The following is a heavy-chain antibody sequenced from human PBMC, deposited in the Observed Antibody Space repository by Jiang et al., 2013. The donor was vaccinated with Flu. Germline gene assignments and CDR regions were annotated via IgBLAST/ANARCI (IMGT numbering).Heavy chain of an antibody. CDR3: ARHSDLGRGGHSKYYYFGMDV. Sequence: ELKKPGASVKVSCKASGYTFTTNAMNWVRQAPGQGLEWMGWINTNSGKPAYAQGFTGRFVFSLDTSVSTAYLQISSLKPEDTAVYYCARHSDLGRGGHSKYYYFGMDVWGQGTTVTVSS. CDR1: GYTFTTNA. CDR2: INTNSGKP. D-gene: IGHD2-21*01. V-gene: IGHV7-4-1*02. J-gene: IGHJ6*02.